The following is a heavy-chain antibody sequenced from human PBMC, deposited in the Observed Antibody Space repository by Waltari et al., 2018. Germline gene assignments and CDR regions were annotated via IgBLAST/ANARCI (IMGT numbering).Heavy chain of an antibody. CDR2: IYYSGST. CDR1: GGSISSHY. CDR3: ARVTGQRWLQTFGRDNWFDP. J-gene: IGHJ5*02. Sequence: QVQLQESGPGLVKPSETLSLTCTVSGGSISSHYWSWLRQPPGKGLEWIGYIYYSGSTNYNPALTSRVTISVDTSKNQFSLKLSSVTAADTAVYYCARVTGQRWLQTFGRDNWFDPWGQGTLVTVSS. V-gene: IGHV4-59*11. D-gene: IGHD5-12*01.